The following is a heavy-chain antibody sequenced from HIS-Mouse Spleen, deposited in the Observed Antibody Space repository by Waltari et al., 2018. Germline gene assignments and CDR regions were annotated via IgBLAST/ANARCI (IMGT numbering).Heavy chain of an antibody. J-gene: IGHJ6*02. CDR1: GFSLSNARMG. Sequence: QVTLKESGPVLVKPTETLTLTCTVSGFSLSNARMGVSWIRPPPGKALEWLANIFSNDEKSYSTSLKSRLTISKDTSKSQVVLTMTNMDPVDTATYYCARVRRGSGSYYNVAYYYGMDVWGQGTTVTVSS. CDR2: IFSNDEK. D-gene: IGHD3-10*01. V-gene: IGHV2-26*01. CDR3: ARVRRGSGSYYNVAYYYGMDV.